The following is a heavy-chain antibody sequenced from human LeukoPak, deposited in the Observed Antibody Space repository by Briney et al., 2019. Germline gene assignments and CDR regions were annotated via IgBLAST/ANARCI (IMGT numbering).Heavy chain of an antibody. CDR3: ARTSGHFGYYFDY. D-gene: IGHD3-16*01. J-gene: IGHJ4*02. CDR1: GFTFSSYW. V-gene: IGHV3-74*01. CDR2: INSDGSST. Sequence: GGSLRLSCAASGFTFSSYWMHWVRQAPGKGLVWVSRINSDGSSTSYADSVKGRFTISRDNAKNTLYLQMNSLRAEVTAVYYCARTSGHFGYYFDYWGQGTLVTVSS.